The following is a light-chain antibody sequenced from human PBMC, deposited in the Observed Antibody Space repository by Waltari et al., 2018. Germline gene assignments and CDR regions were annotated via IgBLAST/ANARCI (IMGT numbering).Light chain of an antibody. Sequence: SYELTQPPSVSVSPGLTASITCSGDKLGDKYVSWYQQKAGQSPLLVLYEDDKRPPGIHARFSGSSSGSTATLTISGTLPMDEADYYCQAWDASTVVFGGGTKLIVL. J-gene: IGLJ2*01. V-gene: IGLV3-1*01. CDR1: KLGDKY. CDR3: QAWDASTVV. CDR2: EDD.